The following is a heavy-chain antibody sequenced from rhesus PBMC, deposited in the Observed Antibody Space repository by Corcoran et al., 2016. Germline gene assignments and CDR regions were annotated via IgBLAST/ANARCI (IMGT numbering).Heavy chain of an antibody. CDR3: ARLRGDDRWLFDY. CDR2: TYGNTGTT. J-gene: IGHJ4*01. V-gene: IGHV4-80*01. Sequence: QVQLQESGPGLVKPSETLSLTCGVSGASFTNNGGSGNRQPPGKGLEWIGETYGNTGTTNRNPSLKSRITISKDASKTQFSPKLTSVTDADTAVYYCARLRGDDRWLFDYWGPGVLVTVSS. CDR1: GASFTNNG. D-gene: IGHD6-37*01.